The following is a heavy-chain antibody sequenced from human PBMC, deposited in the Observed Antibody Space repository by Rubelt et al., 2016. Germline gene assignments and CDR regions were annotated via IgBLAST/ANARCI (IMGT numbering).Heavy chain of an antibody. CDR1: GYTFTSYG. CDR2: INPNSGGT. CDR3: ARPLGAAARPYFQH. J-gene: IGHJ1*01. Sequence: QVQLVQSGAEVKKPGASVKVSCKASGYTFTSYGISWVRQAPGQGLEWMGWINPNSGGTNFAQKFQGRVTMTRDTSISTAYMELSRLRSDDTAVYYCARPLGAAARPYFQHWGQGTLVTVSS. V-gene: IGHV1-2*02. D-gene: IGHD6-6*01.